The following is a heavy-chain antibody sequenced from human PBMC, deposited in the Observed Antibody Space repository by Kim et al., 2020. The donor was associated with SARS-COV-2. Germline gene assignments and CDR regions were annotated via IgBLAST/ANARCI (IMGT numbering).Heavy chain of an antibody. V-gene: IGHV4-34*01. D-gene: IGHD5-12*01. Sequence: SETLSLTCAVYGGSFSGYYWSWIRQPPGKGLEWIGEINHSGSTNYNPSLKSRVTISVDTSKNQFSLKLSSVTAADTAVYYCASLRSKPVEMATITERGLDYWGQGTLVTVSS. CDR3: ASLRSKPVEMATITERGLDY. J-gene: IGHJ4*02. CDR1: GGSFSGYY. CDR2: INHSGST.